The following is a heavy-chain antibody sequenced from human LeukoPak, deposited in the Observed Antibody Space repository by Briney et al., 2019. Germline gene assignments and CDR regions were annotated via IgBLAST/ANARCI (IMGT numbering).Heavy chain of an antibody. CDR3: ARDRVTTMVQFDI. CDR1: GSTFTGYA. CDR2: ISAYNGNT. V-gene: IGHV1-18*01. Sequence: GASVKVSCKASGSTFTGYAISWVRQAPGQGLEWMGWISAYNGNTNYAQKLQGRVTMTTDTSTSTAYMELRSLRSDDTAVYYCARDRVTTMVQFDIWGQGTMVTVSS. J-gene: IGHJ3*02. D-gene: IGHD3-10*01.